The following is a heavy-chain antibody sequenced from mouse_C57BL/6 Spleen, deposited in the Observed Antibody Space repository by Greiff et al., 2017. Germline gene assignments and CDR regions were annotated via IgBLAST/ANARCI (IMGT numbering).Heavy chain of an antibody. CDR1: GYTFTSYW. J-gene: IGHJ4*01. CDR3: ARWGYYGSSHYAMDY. V-gene: IGHV1-69*01. D-gene: IGHD1-1*01. Sequence: QVQLQQPGAELVMPGASVKLSCKASGYTFTSYWMHWVKQRPGQGLEWIGEIDPSDSYTNYNQKFKGKSTLTVDKSSSTAYMQLSSLTSEDSAVYYCARWGYYGSSHYAMDYWGQGTSVTVAS. CDR2: IDPSDSYT.